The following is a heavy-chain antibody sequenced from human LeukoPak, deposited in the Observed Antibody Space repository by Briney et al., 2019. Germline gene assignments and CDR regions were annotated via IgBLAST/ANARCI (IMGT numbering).Heavy chain of an antibody. D-gene: IGHD6-13*01. J-gene: IGHJ4*02. V-gene: IGHV3-11*01. CDR1: GFTFSDYY. Sequence: PGGSLRLSCAASGFTFSDYYMSWIRQAPGKGLEWVSYISSSGSTTYYADSVKGRFTISRDNAKNSLYLQMNSLRAEDTAVYYRARDRDSSSWYGGDYWGQGTLVTVSS. CDR2: ISSSGSTT. CDR3: ARDRDSSSWYGGDY.